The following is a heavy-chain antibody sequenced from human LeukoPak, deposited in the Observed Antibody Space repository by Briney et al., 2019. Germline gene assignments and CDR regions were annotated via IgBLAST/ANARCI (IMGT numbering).Heavy chain of an antibody. V-gene: IGHV4-59*01. CDR1: GGSISTYY. CDR2: IYYSGST. CDR3: ARKMPAGGEDAFDI. Sequence: SETLSLTCTISGGSISTYYWTWIRQPPGKRLELIGFIYYSGSTSYNPSPKSRVTISVDTSKNQFSLQLTSVTAADTAIYYCARKMPAGGEDAFDIWGQGTMVTVSS. J-gene: IGHJ3*02. D-gene: IGHD6-13*01.